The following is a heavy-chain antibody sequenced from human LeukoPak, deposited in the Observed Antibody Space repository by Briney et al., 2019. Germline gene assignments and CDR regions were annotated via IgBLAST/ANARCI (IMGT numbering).Heavy chain of an antibody. D-gene: IGHD3-10*01. J-gene: IGHJ4*02. CDR2: ISAYNGNT. CDR3: ARGSKPNYYGSGSYLY. CDR1: GYTFTSYG. Sequence: ASVKVSCKASGYTFTSYGISWVRQAPGQGLEWMGWISAYNGNTNYAQKLQGRVTMTTDTSTSTAYMELRSLRSDGTAVYYCARGSKPNYYGSGSYLYWGQGTLVTVSS. V-gene: IGHV1-18*04.